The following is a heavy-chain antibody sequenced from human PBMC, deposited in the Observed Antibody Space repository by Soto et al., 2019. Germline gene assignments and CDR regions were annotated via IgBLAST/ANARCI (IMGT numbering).Heavy chain of an antibody. CDR2: IYYSGST. CDR1: GGSISSYY. J-gene: IGHJ4*02. CDR3: ARVDTAMATVDY. V-gene: IGHV4-59*01. Sequence: SETLSLTCTVSGGSISSYYWSWIRQPPGKGLEWIGYIYYSGSTNYNPSLKSRVTISVDTSKNQFSLKLSSVTAADTAVYYCARVDTAMATVDYWGQGTLVTVSS. D-gene: IGHD5-18*01.